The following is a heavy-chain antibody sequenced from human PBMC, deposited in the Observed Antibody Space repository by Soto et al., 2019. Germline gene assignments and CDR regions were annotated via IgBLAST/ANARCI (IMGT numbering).Heavy chain of an antibody. CDR3: ARELAVAGTVGYYYYGMDV. D-gene: IGHD6-19*01. J-gene: IGHJ6*02. Sequence: GGSLRLYCAASGFTFSSYSMNWVRQAPGKGLEWVSYISSSSSTIYYADSVKGRFTISRDNAKNSLYLQMNSLRDEDTAVYYCARELAVAGTVGYYYYGMDVWGQGTTVTVSS. CDR1: GFTFSSYS. V-gene: IGHV3-48*02. CDR2: ISSSSSTI.